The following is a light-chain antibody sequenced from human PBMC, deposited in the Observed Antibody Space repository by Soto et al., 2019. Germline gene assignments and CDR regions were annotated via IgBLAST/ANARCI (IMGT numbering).Light chain of an antibody. Sequence: EIVLTQSPGTLSLSPGERATLSCRASQSISSSYLVWYQQKPGQAPRLLIYAASSRATGIPDRFSGSGSGTDVTLTISRLEPEDFAVYYCQRYGSSPYTFGQGTKLEIK. CDR3: QRYGSSPYT. V-gene: IGKV3-20*01. CDR2: AAS. J-gene: IGKJ2*01. CDR1: QSISSSY.